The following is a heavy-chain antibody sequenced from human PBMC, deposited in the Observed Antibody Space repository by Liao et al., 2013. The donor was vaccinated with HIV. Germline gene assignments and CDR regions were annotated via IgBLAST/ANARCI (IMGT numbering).Heavy chain of an antibody. V-gene: IGHV4-34*01. CDR2: INHSGST. Sequence: QVQLQQWGAGLLKPSETLSLTCAVYGGSFSGYYWSWIRQPPGKGLEWIGEINHSGSTNYNPSLKSRVTISVDTSKNQFSLKLSSVTAADTAVYYCARVIQLWLHGDYWGQGTLVTVSS. CDR1: GGSFSGYY. CDR3: ARVIQLWLHGDY. J-gene: IGHJ4*02. D-gene: IGHD5-18*01.